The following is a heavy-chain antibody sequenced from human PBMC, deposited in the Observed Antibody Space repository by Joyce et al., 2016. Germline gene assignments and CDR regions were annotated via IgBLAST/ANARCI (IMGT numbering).Heavy chain of an antibody. CDR1: NGSISSAGVYY. V-gene: IGHV4-31*03. D-gene: IGHD3-16*02. CDR2: IYYTGGT. J-gene: IGHJ5*02. CDR3: ARGVGRPRSDLVHYFDT. Sequence: QVQLQESGPGLLKPSETLSLTCSVSNGSISSAGVYYWTWIQQHPQKGLEWIGDIYYTGGTHYSQSLKTRLDLSVDRSKNQFSLKLISVTAADTAVYYCARGVGRPRSDLVHYFDTWGQGILVIVSS.